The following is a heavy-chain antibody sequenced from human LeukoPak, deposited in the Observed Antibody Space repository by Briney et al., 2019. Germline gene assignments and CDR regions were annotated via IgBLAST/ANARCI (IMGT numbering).Heavy chain of an antibody. CDR1: GDSISNYY. CDR3: ARQYSSSSYFDY. Sequence: SETLSLTCIVSGDSISNYYWSWIRQPPGKGLEWIGYIYTSGSTSYSPSLKSRVTISVDTSKKQFSLQLSSVTAADTAVYYCARQYSSSSYFDYWGQGTLVTVSS. V-gene: IGHV4-4*09. D-gene: IGHD6-6*01. J-gene: IGHJ4*02. CDR2: IYTSGST.